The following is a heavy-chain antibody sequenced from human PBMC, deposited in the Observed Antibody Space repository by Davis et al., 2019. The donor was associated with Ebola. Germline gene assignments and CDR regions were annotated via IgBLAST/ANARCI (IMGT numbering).Heavy chain of an antibody. CDR2: ISSDSDYI. J-gene: IGHJ4*02. CDR1: GFTFSNAC. CDR3: AREGGTNYDFWSGPFDY. Sequence: GGSLRLSCAASGFTFSNACMSWVRQAPGKGLEWVSSISSDSDYIYYADSAKGRFTLSRDNAKNSLYLQMNSLRAEDTAVYYCAREGGTNYDFWSGPFDYWGQGTLVTVSS. D-gene: IGHD3-3*01. V-gene: IGHV3-21*04.